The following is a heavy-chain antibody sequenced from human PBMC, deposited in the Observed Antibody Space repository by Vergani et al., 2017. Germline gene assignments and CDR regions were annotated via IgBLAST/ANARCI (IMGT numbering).Heavy chain of an antibody. CDR2: IQFDGSNQ. CDR1: VFTLSNHV. CDR3: AKHFRGWGSDY. V-gene: IGHV3-30*02. Sequence: QVQLVESGGGVVQRGGSLRLSCATSVFTLSNHVMQWIRQGPGKGLEFVAFIQFDGSNQYYADSVKGRFTLSRDFTKNTLYLQMNSLRTDDTATYYCAKHFRGWGSDYWGQGTQVIVSS. J-gene: IGHJ4*02. D-gene: IGHD3-16*01.